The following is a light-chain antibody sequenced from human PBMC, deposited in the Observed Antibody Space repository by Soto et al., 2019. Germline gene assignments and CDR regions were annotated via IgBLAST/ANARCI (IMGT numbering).Light chain of an antibody. CDR1: QNVDSY. CDR2: DAS. J-gene: IGKJ5*01. V-gene: IGKV3-11*01. CDR3: QQRKIWPPIT. Sequence: EVVLTQSPATLSLSPGDSAILSCRASQNVDSYFAWYQQKPGQAPRLLIYDASNRAAGIPVRFSGSGSGTDFTLTISSLEPEDFAVYYCQQRKIWPPITFGPGTRLDIK.